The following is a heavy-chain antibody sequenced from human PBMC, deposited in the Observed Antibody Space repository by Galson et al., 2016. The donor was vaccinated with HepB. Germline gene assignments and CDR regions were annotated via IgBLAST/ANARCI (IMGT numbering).Heavy chain of an antibody. D-gene: IGHD2-15*01. CDR3: ARGRYCSGGGCYQDY. J-gene: IGHJ4*02. CDR2: INPDGSKN. CDR1: GSIFSGYW. V-gene: IGHV3-7*03. Sequence: SLRLSCAVSGSIFSGYWLSWVRQAPGEGLEWVAEINPDGSKNYYVDSVRGRFPISRDNAKNSLFLYMNNVRADDTALYYCARGRYCSGGGCYQDYWGQGTLVTVSS.